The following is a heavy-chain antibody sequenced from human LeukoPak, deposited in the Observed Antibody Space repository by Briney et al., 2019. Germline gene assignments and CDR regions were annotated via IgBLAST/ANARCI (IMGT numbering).Heavy chain of an antibody. D-gene: IGHD3-22*01. CDR3: ARGDYDSSGYYEV. CDR2: TSYDETNK. CDR1: RFILRHYR. V-gene: IGHV3-30*03. J-gene: IGHJ4*02. Sequence: GGSLRLSCVSSRFILRHYRMHSVRQAPGKGLEWVAVTSYDETNKYYADSVKGRFTISRDNSNNTVYLQMNSPRSEDTAVYYCARGDYDSSGYYEVWGQGTLVTVSS.